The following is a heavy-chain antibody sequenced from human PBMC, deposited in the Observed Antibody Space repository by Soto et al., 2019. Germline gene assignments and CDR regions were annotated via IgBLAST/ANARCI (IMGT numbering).Heavy chain of an antibody. CDR3: ARGGMVIIPTATAFDY. CDR1: GGSISTYY. J-gene: IGHJ4*02. V-gene: IGHV4-4*07. CDR2: IYASGST. D-gene: IGHD3-3*01. Sequence: ESLSLTGPVPGGSISTYYWSWIRQPSGKGLEWIGRIYASGSTNYNPSLKSRVTMSVATSKNQFSLKLSSVTAADTAVYYCARGGMVIIPTATAFDYWGQGTLVTVYS.